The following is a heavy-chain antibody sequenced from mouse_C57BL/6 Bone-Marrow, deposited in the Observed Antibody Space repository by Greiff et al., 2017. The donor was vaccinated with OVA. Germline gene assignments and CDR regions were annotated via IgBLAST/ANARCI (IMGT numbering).Heavy chain of an antibody. CDR1: GYTFTSYW. J-gene: IGHJ4*01. CDR3: AREAQATDDAMDY. Sequence: VQLQQPGAELVMPGASVKLSCKASGYTFTSYWMHWVKQRPGQGLEWIGEIDPSDSYTNYNQKFKGKSTLTVDKSSSTAYMQLSSLTSEDSAVYYCAREAQATDDAMDYWGQGTSVTVSS. V-gene: IGHV1-69*01. CDR2: IDPSDSYT. D-gene: IGHD3-2*02.